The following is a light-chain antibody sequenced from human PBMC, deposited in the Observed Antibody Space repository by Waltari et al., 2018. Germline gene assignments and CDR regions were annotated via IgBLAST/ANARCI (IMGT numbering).Light chain of an antibody. J-gene: IGKJ3*01. Sequence: DIQMTQSPSSLSASLGDRVTITCQASQCISVFLNWYQQKPGEAPNLLIYDASILQAGVPSMFSGGGSGTDFTLTISSLQPEDVATYYCQQYDDLPPFTFGPGTKVDLK. CDR1: QCISVF. CDR2: DAS. CDR3: QQYDDLPPFT. V-gene: IGKV1-33*01.